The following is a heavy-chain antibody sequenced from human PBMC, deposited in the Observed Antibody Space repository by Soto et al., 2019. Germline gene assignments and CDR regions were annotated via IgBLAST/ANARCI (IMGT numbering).Heavy chain of an antibody. CDR1: GFTFSSYG. Sequence: PGGSLRLSCAASGFTFSSYGMHWVRQAPGKGLEWVAVISYDGSNKYFADSVKGRFTISRDNSKNTLYLQMNSLRAEDTAVYYCAKDQGYCSGGSCYRGHYYYYGMDVWGQGTTVTVSS. CDR3: AKDQGYCSGGSCYRGHYYYYGMDV. D-gene: IGHD2-15*01. V-gene: IGHV3-30*18. J-gene: IGHJ6*02. CDR2: ISYDGSNK.